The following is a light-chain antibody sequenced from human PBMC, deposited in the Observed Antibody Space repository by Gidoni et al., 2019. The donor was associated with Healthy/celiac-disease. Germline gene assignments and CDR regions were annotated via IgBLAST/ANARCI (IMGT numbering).Light chain of an antibody. CDR3: CSYAGSSTVV. J-gene: IGLJ2*01. V-gene: IGLV2-23*01. Sequence: QSALTQPASVSGSPGQSIPISCTGTRRDVGSYNLVSWYQQHPSKAPKLMIYEGSTRPSGVSNRCSGSKSGNTASLTISGLQAEDEADYYCCSYAGSSTVVFGGGTKLTVL. CDR2: EGS. CDR1: RRDVGSYNL.